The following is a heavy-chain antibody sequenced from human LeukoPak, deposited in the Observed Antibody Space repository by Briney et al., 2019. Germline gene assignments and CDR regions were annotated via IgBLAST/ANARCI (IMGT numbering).Heavy chain of an antibody. CDR1: GGSFSGYY. CDR2: INHSGST. V-gene: IGHV4-34*01. D-gene: IGHD3-3*01. J-gene: IGHJ4*02. CDR3: ARGPIFGVLYYFDY. Sequence: SSETLSLTCAVYGGSFSGYYWSWIRQPPGKGLEWIGEINHSGSTNYNRSLKSRVTISVDTSKNQFSLRLSSVTAADTAVYYCARGPIFGVLYYFDYWGQGTLVTVSS.